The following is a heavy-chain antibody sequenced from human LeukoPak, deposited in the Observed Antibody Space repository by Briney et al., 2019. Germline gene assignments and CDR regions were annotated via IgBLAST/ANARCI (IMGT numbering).Heavy chain of an antibody. CDR1: GGTFSSYA. J-gene: IGHJ5*02. Sequence: SVKVSCKASGGTFSSYAISWVRQAPGQGLEWMGGIIPIFGTANYAQKFQGRVTITRDTSASIVYMELSSLRSEDMAMYYCARDRRSGSGSYSFDPWGQGTLVTVSS. CDR2: IIPIFGTA. D-gene: IGHD3-10*01. CDR3: ARDRRSGSGSYSFDP. V-gene: IGHV1-69*05.